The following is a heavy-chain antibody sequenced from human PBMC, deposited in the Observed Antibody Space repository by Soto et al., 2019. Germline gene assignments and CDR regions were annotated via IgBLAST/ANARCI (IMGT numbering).Heavy chain of an antibody. CDR2: VKHDGSEK. CDR3: ARDFRDIVVVPSAIGDDAFDI. D-gene: IGHD2-2*02. J-gene: IGHJ3*02. CDR1: GFTFSIFW. V-gene: IGHV3-7*03. Sequence: EVQLVESGGGLVQPGGSLRLSCAASGFTFSIFWMTWVRQAPGMGLEWVANVKHDGSEKYYVDSVKGRFTISRDNAKNALYLQMSSLRAEDTALYYCARDFRDIVVVPSAIGDDAFDIWGHGTMVTVSS.